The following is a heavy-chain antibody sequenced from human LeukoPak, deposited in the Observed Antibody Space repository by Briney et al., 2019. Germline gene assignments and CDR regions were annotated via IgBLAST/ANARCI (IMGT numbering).Heavy chain of an antibody. CDR3: ARLDSIPGDAFDI. J-gene: IGHJ3*02. CDR2: LYPDASAT. Sequence: GESLKISCKASGYTFNNYWIGWVRQMPGKGPEWMGFLYPDASATTYNPSFQGQVTISADKSISTAYLQWSSLKASDTAMYYCARLDSIPGDAFDIWGQGTMVTVSS. CDR1: GYTFNNYW. V-gene: IGHV5-51*01. D-gene: IGHD3-3*01.